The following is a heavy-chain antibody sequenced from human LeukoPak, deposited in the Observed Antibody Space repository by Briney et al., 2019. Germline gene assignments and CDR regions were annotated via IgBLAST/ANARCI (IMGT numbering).Heavy chain of an antibody. Sequence: SETLSLTCTVSGGSFSSYFWSWIRQPPGKGLEWIGYIYYSGSTHYNSSLKSRVTISLDTSRNQFSPKLSSVTAADTAVYYCARVSGFWSGYYFDYWGQGTLVTVSS. V-gene: IGHV4-59*01. CDR3: ARVSGFWSGYYFDY. CDR1: GGSFSSYF. J-gene: IGHJ4*02. D-gene: IGHD3-3*01. CDR2: IYYSGST.